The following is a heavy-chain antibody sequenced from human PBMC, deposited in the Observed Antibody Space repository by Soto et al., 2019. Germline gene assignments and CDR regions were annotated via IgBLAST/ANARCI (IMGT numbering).Heavy chain of an antibody. D-gene: IGHD6-13*01. CDR3: ARARYSSSWYGFNYYYGMDV. V-gene: IGHV1-69*13. J-gene: IGHJ6*02. Sequence: SVKVSCKASGGTFSSYAISWVRQAPGQRLEWMGGIIPIFGTANYAQKYQGRVTITADESTSTAYMELRSLRSEDTAVYYCARARYSSSWYGFNYYYGMDVWGQGTTVTVSS. CDR2: IIPIFGTA. CDR1: GGTFSSYA.